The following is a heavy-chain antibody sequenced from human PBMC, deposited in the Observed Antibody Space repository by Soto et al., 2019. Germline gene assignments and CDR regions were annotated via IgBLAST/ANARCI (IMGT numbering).Heavy chain of an antibody. D-gene: IGHD2-2*01. J-gene: IGHJ4*02. Sequence: ASVKVSCKVSGYTLPEFSIHWVLQTPGKGLEWMGGFDPEVDETIYPQKFQDRVTMTEDTSSDTAYMELSSLTSEDTAMYYCATHLSDANFDHWGQGTLVTVSS. CDR3: ATHLSDANFDH. CDR2: FDPEVDET. CDR1: GYTLPEFS. V-gene: IGHV1-24*01.